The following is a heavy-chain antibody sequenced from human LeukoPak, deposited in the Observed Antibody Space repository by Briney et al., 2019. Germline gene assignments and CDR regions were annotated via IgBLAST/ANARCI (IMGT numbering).Heavy chain of an antibody. J-gene: IGHJ4*02. CDR3: ARHGAPSSGYYSFDY. CDR1: GGSISSHY. CDR2: IYYSGST. D-gene: IGHD3-22*01. V-gene: IGHV4-59*08. Sequence: SETLSLTCTVSGGSISSHYWSWIRQPPGKGLEWIGYIYYSGSTNYNPSLKSRVTISVDTSKNQFSLKLSSVTAADTAVYYCARHGAPSSGYYSFDYWGQGTLVTVSS.